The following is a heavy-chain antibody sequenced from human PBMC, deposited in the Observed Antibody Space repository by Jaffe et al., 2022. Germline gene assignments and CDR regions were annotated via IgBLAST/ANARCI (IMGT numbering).Heavy chain of an antibody. D-gene: IGHD1-20*01. CDR3: ARGPLTGTTDY. CDR1: GFTFSSYE. J-gene: IGHJ4*02. Sequence: EVQLVESGGGLVQPGGSLRLSCAASGFTFSSYEMNWVRQAPGKGLEWVSYISSSGSTIYYADSVKGRFTISRDNAKNSLYLQMNSLRAEDTAVYYCARGPLTGTTDYWGQGTLVTVSS. CDR2: ISSSGSTI. V-gene: IGHV3-48*03.